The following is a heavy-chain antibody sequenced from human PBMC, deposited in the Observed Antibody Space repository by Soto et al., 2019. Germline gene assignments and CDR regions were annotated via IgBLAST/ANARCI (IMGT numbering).Heavy chain of an antibody. CDR3: VTVTFGVVSGDAFDI. D-gene: IGHD3-3*01. J-gene: IGHJ3*02. Sequence: QLQLQESGPGLVKPSETLSLTCTVSGGSISSSSYYWGWIRQPPGKGLEWIGSIYYSGSTYYNPSLKSRVTISVDTSKNQFSLKLSSVTAADTAVYYCVTVTFGVVSGDAFDIWGQGTMVTVSS. CDR2: IYYSGST. CDR1: GGSISSSSYY. V-gene: IGHV4-39*01.